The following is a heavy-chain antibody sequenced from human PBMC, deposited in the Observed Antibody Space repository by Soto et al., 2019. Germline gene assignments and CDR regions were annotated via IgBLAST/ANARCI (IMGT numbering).Heavy chain of an antibody. V-gene: IGHV4-39*01. J-gene: IGHJ5*02. Sequence: SETLSLTCTVAGGCICSSSYYWGWIRQPPGKGLEWIGNVYYTGRPFYNPSLKSRVTISVDTSNNRFSLKLSSVTAADTAVYFCARHYYDSPTYYQPLDPWGPGTLVTVSS. CDR2: VYYTGRP. CDR3: ARHYYDSPTYYQPLDP. D-gene: IGHD3-22*01. CDR1: GGCICSSSYY.